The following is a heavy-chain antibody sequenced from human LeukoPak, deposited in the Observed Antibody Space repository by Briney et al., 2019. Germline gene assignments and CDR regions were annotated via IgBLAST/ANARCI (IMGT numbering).Heavy chain of an antibody. CDR1: GFTFSGSA. D-gene: IGHD2-21*02. J-gene: IGHJ5*02. V-gene: IGHV3-73*01. CDR2: IRSKANSYAT. CDR3: TRRVKVVTYNWFDP. Sequence: GGSLRLSCAASGFTFSGSAMHWFRQASGKGLEWVGRIRSKANSYATAYAASVKGRFTISRDDSKNTAYLQMNSLKTEDTAVYYCTRRVKVVTYNWFDPWGQGTLVTVSS.